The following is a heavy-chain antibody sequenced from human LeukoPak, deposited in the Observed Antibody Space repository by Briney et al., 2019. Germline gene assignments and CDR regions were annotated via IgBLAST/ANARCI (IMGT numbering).Heavy chain of an antibody. CDR2: ISGSGGST. Sequence: GGSLRLSCAASGFTFSSYAMSWVRQAPGKGLEWVSAISGSGGSTYYADSVKGRFTISRDNSKNTLYLQMNSLRAEDTAVYYCARDGDSSGSWAPEGFDYWGQGTLVTVSS. CDR3: ARDGDSSGSWAPEGFDY. V-gene: IGHV3-23*01. D-gene: IGHD3-22*01. J-gene: IGHJ4*02. CDR1: GFTFSSYA.